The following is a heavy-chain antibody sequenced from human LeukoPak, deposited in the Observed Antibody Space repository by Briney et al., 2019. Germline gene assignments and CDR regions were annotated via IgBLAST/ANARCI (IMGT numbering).Heavy chain of an antibody. CDR2: IYNGGRT. CDR1: GFTVSTNY. J-gene: IGHJ4*02. Sequence: GGSLRLSCAASGFTVSTNYMSWVRQAPGKGLEWVAIIYNGGRTYYADSVKGRFTISRDISKNALYLQMNTLRAEDTAVYYCARDGTVTSGGYEYWGQGTLVTVSS. CDR3: ARDGTVTSGGYEY. D-gene: IGHD4-11*01. V-gene: IGHV3-66*01.